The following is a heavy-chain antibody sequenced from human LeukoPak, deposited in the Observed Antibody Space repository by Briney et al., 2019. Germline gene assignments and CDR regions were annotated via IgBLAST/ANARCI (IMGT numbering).Heavy chain of an antibody. J-gene: IGHJ3*02. D-gene: IGHD3-9*01. CDR2: IYPGDSDT. CDR1: GYSFTSYW. Sequence: GESLKISCKGSGYSFTSYWIGWVRQMPGKGLEWMGIIYPGDSDTRYSPSVQGQVTISADKSISTAYLQWSSLKASDTAMYYCARGLYDILTGPVDAFDIWGQGTMVTVSS. CDR3: ARGLYDILTGPVDAFDI. V-gene: IGHV5-51*01.